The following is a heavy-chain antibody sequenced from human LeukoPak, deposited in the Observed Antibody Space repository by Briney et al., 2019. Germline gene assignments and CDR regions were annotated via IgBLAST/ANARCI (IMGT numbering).Heavy chain of an antibody. Sequence: GASVKVSCKASGYTFTGYYIHWVRQAPGQGLEWMGWINPNSGGTNYAQKFQGRVTMTRDTSISTAYMELSRLRSDDTAVYYCASEKLSKSGAFDIWGQGTMVTVSS. CDR1: GYTFTGYY. V-gene: IGHV1-2*02. CDR3: ASEKLSKSGAFDI. D-gene: IGHD3-3*01. CDR2: INPNSGGT. J-gene: IGHJ3*02.